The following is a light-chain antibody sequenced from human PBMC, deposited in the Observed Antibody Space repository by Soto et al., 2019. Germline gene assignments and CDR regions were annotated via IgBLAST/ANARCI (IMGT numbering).Light chain of an antibody. CDR1: QSVSSN. V-gene: IGKV3D-15*01. CDR3: QQYNSWPPLT. CDR2: GAS. Sequence: EIVMTQSPATLSLSPGERATLSCRASQSVSSNLAWYQQKPGQAPTLLIYGASTSATGIPARFSGSGSGTEFTLTISSLQSEDFAVYYCQQYNSWPPLTFGGGTKVEIK. J-gene: IGKJ4*01.